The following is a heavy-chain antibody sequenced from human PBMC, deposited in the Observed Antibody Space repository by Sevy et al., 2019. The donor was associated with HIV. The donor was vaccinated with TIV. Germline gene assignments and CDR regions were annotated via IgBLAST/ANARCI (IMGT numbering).Heavy chain of an antibody. CDR2: ISSSSSYI. V-gene: IGHV3-21*04. Sequence: GGSLRLSCAASGFTFSSYSMNWVRQAPGKGLEWVSSISSSSSYIYYADSVKGRFTISRDNAKNSLYLQMNSLRAEDTAVYYCARDCNSASCLWGLDVWGQGTTVTVSS. CDR1: GFTFSSYS. CDR3: ARDCNSASCLWGLDV. J-gene: IGHJ6*02. D-gene: IGHD2-2*01.